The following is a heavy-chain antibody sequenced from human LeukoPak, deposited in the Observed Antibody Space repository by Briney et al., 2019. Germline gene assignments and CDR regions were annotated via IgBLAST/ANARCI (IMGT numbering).Heavy chain of an antibody. CDR1: GFTFSDYY. CDR3: ARDLAGVGSGSYNYYYMDV. CDR2: ISSSCSTI. V-gene: IGHV3-11*04. J-gene: IGHJ6*03. Sequence: PGGSLRLSCAASGFTFSDYYMSWLRQAPGKGLEWVSYISSSCSTIYYADSVKGRFTISRDNSKNTLYLQMNSLRAEDTAVYYCARDLAGVGSGSYNYYYMDVWGKGTTVTISS. D-gene: IGHD3-10*01.